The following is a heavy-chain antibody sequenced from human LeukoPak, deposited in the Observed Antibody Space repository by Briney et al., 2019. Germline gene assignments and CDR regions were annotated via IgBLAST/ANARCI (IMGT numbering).Heavy chain of an antibody. D-gene: IGHD7-27*01. Sequence: GGSLTLSCAVSVFLLKSYAKLCARQAPGGGLEWVSGISGSGGSTYYADSVKGRFTISRDNSKNTLYLQMNSLRAEDTAVYYCANGWGNRYFDHWGQGTLVVVSS. V-gene: IGHV3-23*01. CDR3: ANGWGNRYFDH. CDR1: VFLLKSYA. CDR2: ISGSGGST. J-gene: IGHJ4*02.